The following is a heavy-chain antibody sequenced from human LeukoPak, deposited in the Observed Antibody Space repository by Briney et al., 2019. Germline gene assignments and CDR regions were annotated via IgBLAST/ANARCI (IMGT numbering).Heavy chain of an antibody. Sequence: SQTLSLTCTVSGGSISSGSYYWSWIRQPAGKGLEWIGRIYTTGSTNYKPSLKSRVTISVDTSKNQFSLKLSSVTAADTAVYYCARVSFGSGYYNYMDVWGKGTTVTVSS. J-gene: IGHJ6*03. D-gene: IGHD3-10*01. CDR1: GGSISSGSYY. V-gene: IGHV4-61*02. CDR3: ARVSFGSGYYNYMDV. CDR2: IYTTGST.